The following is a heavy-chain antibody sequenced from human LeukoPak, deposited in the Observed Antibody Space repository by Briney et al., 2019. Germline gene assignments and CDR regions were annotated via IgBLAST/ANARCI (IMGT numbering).Heavy chain of an antibody. D-gene: IGHD1-26*01. CDR1: GFTFSNYA. CDR2: ISGSGGNT. Sequence: GGSLRLSCAASGFTFSNYAMSWVRQAPGKGLEWVSAISGSGGNTYYADSVKGRFTISRDNSKNTLYLQMNSLRAEDTAVYNCAKDRWELHYSPIDYWGQGTLVTVSS. V-gene: IGHV3-23*01. J-gene: IGHJ4*02. CDR3: AKDRWELHYSPIDY.